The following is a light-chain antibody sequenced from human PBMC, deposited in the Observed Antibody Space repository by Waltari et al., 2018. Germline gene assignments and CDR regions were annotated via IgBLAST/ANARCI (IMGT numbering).Light chain of an antibody. Sequence: QSALTQPASVSGSPGQSITISCPGTSRGIGKYNSVSWYQHLPGKVPKVMISEVTKRPSGVSNRFSGSKSGNTASLTISGLQADDEAEYYCCSDAGSGTYVFGTGTKLTV. CDR3: CSDAGSGTYV. CDR2: EVT. J-gene: IGLJ1*01. CDR1: SRGIGKYNS. V-gene: IGLV2-23*02.